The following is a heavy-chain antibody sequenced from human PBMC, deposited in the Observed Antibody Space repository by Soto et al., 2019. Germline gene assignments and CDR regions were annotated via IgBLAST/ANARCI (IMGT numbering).Heavy chain of an antibody. CDR3: ATKFRSYFDH. Sequence: PXGSLKLYFRASGFTFSTVSLSWVRQTPGKGLEWVATVGDDGFRTKVADSVKGRFIISRDNSKDTLSLEMSSLRVEDTGIYYCATKFRSYFDHWGQGVRVTVSS. J-gene: IGHJ4*02. CDR1: GFTFSTVS. V-gene: IGHV3-23*01. CDR2: VGDDGFRT.